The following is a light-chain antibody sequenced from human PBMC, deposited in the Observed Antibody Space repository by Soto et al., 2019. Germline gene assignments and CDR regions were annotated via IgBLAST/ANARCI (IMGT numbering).Light chain of an antibody. CDR1: QSISRN. CDR2: GAS. Sequence: EIVMTQSPATRSVPQMEIAALAVMGSQSISRNLAWYQHKPGQPPRLLISGASTRATGIPGRFSGSGSGTEFTLTISSLQSEDFAVYYCQLYYNWPRTFGQGTKVDIK. V-gene: IGKV3-15*01. CDR3: QLYYNWPRT. J-gene: IGKJ1*01.